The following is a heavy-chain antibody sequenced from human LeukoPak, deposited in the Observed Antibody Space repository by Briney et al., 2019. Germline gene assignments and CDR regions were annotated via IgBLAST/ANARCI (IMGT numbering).Heavy chain of an antibody. D-gene: IGHD3-3*01. CDR2: IKQDGSEG. CDR1: GFTFGSYW. J-gene: IGHJ6*03. V-gene: IGHV3-7*01. Sequence: GGSLRLSCAASGFTFGSYWMNWVRQAPGKGLEWVANIKQDGSEGHYVDSVKGRFTISRDNAKNSLYLQMNSLRAEDTAVYYCATLRGSYYDFWSGSFRRDYYYYMDVWGKGTTVTVSS. CDR3: ATLRGSYYDFWSGSFRRDYYYYMDV.